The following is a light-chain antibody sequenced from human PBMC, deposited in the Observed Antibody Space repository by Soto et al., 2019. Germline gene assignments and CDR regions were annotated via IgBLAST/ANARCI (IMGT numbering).Light chain of an antibody. V-gene: IGLV1-40*01. Sequence: QSVLTQPPSVSGAPGQRVTISCTGSSSNIGAGCDVHWYQQLPGTAPKLLIYGNSNRPSGVPDRFSGSKSGTSASLAITGLQAEDEADYYCQSYDSSSWVGVFGGGTKVTVL. CDR1: SSNIGAGCD. J-gene: IGLJ2*01. CDR3: QSYDSSSWVGV. CDR2: GNS.